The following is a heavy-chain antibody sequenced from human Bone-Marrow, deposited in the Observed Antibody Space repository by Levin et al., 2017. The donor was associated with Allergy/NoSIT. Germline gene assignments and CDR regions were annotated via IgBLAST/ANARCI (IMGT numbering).Heavy chain of an antibody. Sequence: SETLSLTCAVSGGSIATYYWSWIRQPPGKGLEWIGYIYYSGSTNYNPSLKSRVTISADKSKNKFSLKLSSVTAADTAVYYCARAPLHRGDYGDWYFDLWGRGTLVTVSS. CDR1: GGSIATYY. CDR2: IYYSGST. CDR3: ARAPLHRGDYGDWYFDL. D-gene: IGHD2-21*02. V-gene: IGHV4-59*01. J-gene: IGHJ2*01.